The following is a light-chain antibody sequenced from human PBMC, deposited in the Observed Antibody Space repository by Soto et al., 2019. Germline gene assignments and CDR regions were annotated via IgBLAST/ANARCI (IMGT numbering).Light chain of an antibody. Sequence: EIVVTQSPGTLSLSPGERASLSCRASQSVISSYLAWYQQKPGQAPRLLIYGASNRATGIPDRFSGSGCGTDFAITISRLETEYLEMYFCQQYHSLSPNFTFGQGTQQEI. CDR2: GAS. CDR1: QSVISSY. V-gene: IGKV3-20*01. CDR3: QQYHSLSPNFT. J-gene: IGKJ2*01.